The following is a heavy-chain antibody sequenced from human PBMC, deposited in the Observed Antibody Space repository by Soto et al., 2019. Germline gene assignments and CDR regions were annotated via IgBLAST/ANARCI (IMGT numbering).Heavy chain of an antibody. CDR3: ARDGHYYDSSGYYLMGAFDI. J-gene: IGHJ3*02. CDR2: IYYSGST. D-gene: IGHD3-22*01. V-gene: IGHV4-30-4*01. Sequence: SETLSLTCTVSGGSISSGDYYWSWIRQPPGKGLEWIGYIYYSGSTYYNPSLKSRVTISVDTSKNQFSLKLSSVTAADTAVYYCARDGHYYDSSGYYLMGAFDIWGQGTMVT. CDR1: GGSISSGDYY.